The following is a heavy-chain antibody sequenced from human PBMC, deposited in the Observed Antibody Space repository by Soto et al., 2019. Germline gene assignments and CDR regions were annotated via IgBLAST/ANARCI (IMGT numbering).Heavy chain of an antibody. CDR3: ARYYYGSGSYSSPGMDV. Sequence: PSETLSLTCTVGSISTYYWNWIRQPPGKGLEWIGYIYYMGRTNYNSSLKSRVTMSIDTSKNQFSLKLSSVTAADTAVYYCARYYYGSGSYSSPGMDVWGQGTTVT. CDR1: GSISTYY. CDR2: IYYMGRT. V-gene: IGHV4-59*12. J-gene: IGHJ6*02. D-gene: IGHD3-10*01.